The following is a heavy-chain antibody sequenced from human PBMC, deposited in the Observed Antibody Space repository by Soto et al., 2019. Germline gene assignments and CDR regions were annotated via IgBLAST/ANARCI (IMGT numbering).Heavy chain of an antibody. Sequence: GGSLRLSCAASGFTFSSYAMSWVRQAPGKGLEWVAVVWYDGGNTYYADSVKGQVTISADKSISTAYLQWSSLKASDTAMYYCARHSGAYSSGFRFGLDVWGQGTTVTDSS. CDR1: GFTFSSYA. J-gene: IGHJ6*02. V-gene: IGHV3-33*08. CDR3: ARHSGAYSSGFRFGLDV. D-gene: IGHD6-19*01. CDR2: VWYDGGNT.